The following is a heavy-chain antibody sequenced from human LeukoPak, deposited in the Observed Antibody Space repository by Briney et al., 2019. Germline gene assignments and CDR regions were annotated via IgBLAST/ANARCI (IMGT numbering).Heavy chain of an antibody. CDR1: GFTFSSYA. CDR3: ARVSGDDYSNYDYYYYMDA. D-gene: IGHD4-11*01. CDR2: ISYDGSNK. V-gene: IGHV3-30-3*01. J-gene: IGHJ6*03. Sequence: GRSLRLSCAASGFTFSSYAMHWVRQAPGKGLEWVAVISYDGSNKYYADSVKGRFTISRDNSKNTLYLQMNSLRAEDTAVYYCARVSGDDYSNYDYYYYMDAWGKGTTVTVSS.